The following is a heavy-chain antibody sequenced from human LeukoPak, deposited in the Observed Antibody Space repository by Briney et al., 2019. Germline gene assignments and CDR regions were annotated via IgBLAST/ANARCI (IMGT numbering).Heavy chain of an antibody. D-gene: IGHD6-6*01. CDR3: ARAVYSSSPELFDY. J-gene: IGHJ4*02. Sequence: ASVKVSCKPSGYTFTSYDINWVRQATGQGLEWMGWMNPNSGNTGYAQKFQGRVTMTRNTSISTAYMELSSLRSEDTAVYYCARAVYSSSPELFDYWGQGTLVTVSS. V-gene: IGHV1-8*01. CDR2: MNPNSGNT. CDR1: GYTFTSYD.